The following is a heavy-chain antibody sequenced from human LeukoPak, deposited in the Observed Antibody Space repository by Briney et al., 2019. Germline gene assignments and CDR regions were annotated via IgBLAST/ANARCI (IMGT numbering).Heavy chain of an antibody. D-gene: IGHD4-17*01. CDR3: ARDDYGDWDFDY. CDR1: GGSFSSYY. J-gene: IGHJ4*02. V-gene: IGHV4-59*01. Sequence: SETLSLTCTVSGGSFSSYYWSWIRQPPGKGLEWIGYIYYSGSTNYSPSLKSRVTISVDTSKNQFSLTLSSVTAADTAVYYCARDDYGDWDFDYWGQGNLVTVSS. CDR2: IYYSGST.